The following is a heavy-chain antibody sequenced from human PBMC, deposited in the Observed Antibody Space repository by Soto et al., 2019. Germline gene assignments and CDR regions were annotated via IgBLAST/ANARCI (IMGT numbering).Heavy chain of an antibody. V-gene: IGHV3-23*01. J-gene: IGHJ4*02. CDR1: KFTFSTYA. CDR3: AKDMVHCTGSRSARYFEK. D-gene: IGHD2-8*02. Sequence: GGSLRLSCAASKFTFSTYAMTWVRQAPGKGLEWVSDISGSGDNTYYADSVKGRFTISRDNSKSTLYLQMNSLRAEDTAVYYCAKDMVHCTGSRSARYFEKWGRGTLVTVSS. CDR2: ISGSGDNT.